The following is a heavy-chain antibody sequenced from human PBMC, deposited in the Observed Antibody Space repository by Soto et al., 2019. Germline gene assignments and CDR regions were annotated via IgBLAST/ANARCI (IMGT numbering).Heavy chain of an antibody. J-gene: IGHJ4*02. CDR3: ARDMPRIVVPYFDF. V-gene: IGHV1-69*06. CDR2: IIPISGAA. CDR1: GGTFSNYV. Sequence: QVQLVQSGAEVKKPGSSVKVSCKASGGTFSNYVVNGVRQAPVQGLEWMGRIIPISGAANYAQKFQGRVTITADKSKSTSYLELSSLRSEDTAVYYCARDMPRIVVPYFDFWGQGTLVTVSS. D-gene: IGHD2-2*01.